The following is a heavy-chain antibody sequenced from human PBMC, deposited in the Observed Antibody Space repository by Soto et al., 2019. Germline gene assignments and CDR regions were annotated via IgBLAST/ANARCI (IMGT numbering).Heavy chain of an antibody. V-gene: IGHV3-23*04. J-gene: IGHJ6*02. CDR2: ISGSGSST. CDR1: GLTFNNYA. D-gene: IGHD3-3*01. Sequence: EVQLVESGGGLVQPGGSLRLSCAASGLTFNNYAMSWVRQAPGKGLEWVSGISGSGSSTYYADSVYGRFTISRDNSINTLYLQINSLRAEDTAVYYCAKEAEMSAGYGMDVWGQGTTVTVSS. CDR3: AKEAEMSAGYGMDV.